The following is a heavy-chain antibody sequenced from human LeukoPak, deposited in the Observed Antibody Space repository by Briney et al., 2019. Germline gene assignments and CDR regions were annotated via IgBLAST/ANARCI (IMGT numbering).Heavy chain of an antibody. CDR3: AKDKYQLLYRSYFDY. J-gene: IGHJ4*02. CDR2: ISWNSGSI. V-gene: IGHV3-9*01. D-gene: IGHD2-2*02. CDR1: GFTFDDYA. Sequence: GRSLRLSCAASGFTFDDYAMHWVRQAPGKGLEWVSGISWNSGSIGYADSVKGRFTISRDNAKNSLYLQMNSLRAEDTALYYRAKDKYQLLYRSYFDYWGQGTLVTVSS.